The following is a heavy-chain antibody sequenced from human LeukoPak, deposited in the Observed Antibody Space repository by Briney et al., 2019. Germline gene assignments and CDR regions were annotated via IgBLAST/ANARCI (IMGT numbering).Heavy chain of an antibody. CDR2: IYYSGST. V-gene: IGHV4-59*01. J-gene: IGHJ6*03. D-gene: IGHD3-10*01. CDR1: GGSISSYY. Sequence: SETLSLTCTVSGGSISSYYWSWIRQPPGKGLEWIGYIYYSGSTNYNPSLKSRVTISVDTSKNQFSLKLSSVTAADTAVYYCARNLRDGSGMHYYYYMDVWGKGTTVTISS. CDR3: ARNLRDGSGMHYYYYMDV.